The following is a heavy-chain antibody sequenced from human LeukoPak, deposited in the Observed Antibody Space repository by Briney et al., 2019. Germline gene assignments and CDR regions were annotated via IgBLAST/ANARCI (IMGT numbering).Heavy chain of an antibody. CDR2: IIPIFGTA. Sequence: SVKVSCKTSGYTFNSYGFSWVRQAPGQGLEWMGGIIPIFGTANYAQKFQGRVTITADESTSTAYMELSSLRSEDTAVYYCAREGSGYAAYYFDYWGQGTLVTVSS. CDR1: GYTFNSYG. D-gene: IGHD5-12*01. V-gene: IGHV1-69*13. CDR3: AREGSGYAAYYFDY. J-gene: IGHJ4*02.